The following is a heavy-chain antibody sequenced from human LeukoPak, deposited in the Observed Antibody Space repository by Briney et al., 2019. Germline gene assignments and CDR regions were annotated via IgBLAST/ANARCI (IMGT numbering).Heavy chain of an antibody. CDR2: VSSTSDYI. CDR1: GFTFTTYS. V-gene: IGHV3-21*01. J-gene: IGHJ4*02. Sequence: PGGSLRLSCAASGFTFTTYSMDWVRQAPGKGLEWVSSVSSTSDYIYYADSLKGRFTISRDNAKNSLYLQMNSLRAEDTAVYYCAREEEDYYGSGTYYFDFWGQGTLVTVSS. D-gene: IGHD3-10*01. CDR3: AREEEDYYGSGTYYFDF.